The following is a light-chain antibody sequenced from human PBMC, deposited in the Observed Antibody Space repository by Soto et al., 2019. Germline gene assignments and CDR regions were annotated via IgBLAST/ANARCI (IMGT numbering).Light chain of an antibody. CDR3: PTWDTGARVV. CDR2: LSSDGSH. Sequence: QLVLTQSPSASASLGASVKLTCTLSSGHSSYAIASHQQQPEKGPRYLMKLSSDGSHSKGDVIPDRFSGSSSGAERYRTISLRPSEDEADYYCPTWDTGARVVFGGGTQLTVL. CDR1: SGHSSYA. J-gene: IGLJ2*01. V-gene: IGLV4-69*01.